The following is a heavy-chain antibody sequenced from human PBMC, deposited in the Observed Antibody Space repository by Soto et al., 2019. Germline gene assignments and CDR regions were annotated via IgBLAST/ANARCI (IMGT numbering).Heavy chain of an antibody. V-gene: IGHV3-74*01. CDR3: ARGGAAGRGDAIDI. Sequence: EVQLEESGGGSVQLGESLRVSCVASGFTFRNQWMHWVRHVPGKGLVWVCRINGDGTRASYADFVKGRFTISRDNAQNFLFLQLKSLRADDTGVYPCARGGAAGRGDAIDIWGPGTTVAVSS. J-gene: IGHJ3*02. CDR1: GFTFRNQW. D-gene: IGHD3-10*01. CDR2: INGDGTRA.